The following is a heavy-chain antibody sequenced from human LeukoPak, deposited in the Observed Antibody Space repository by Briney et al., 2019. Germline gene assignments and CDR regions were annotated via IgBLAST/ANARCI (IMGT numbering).Heavy chain of an antibody. Sequence: GGSLRLSCAASGFIFSSVGMHWVRQAPGKGLEWVAVISYDGSNKYYADSVRGRFTISRDNSKNTLYLQMNSLRAEDTALYYCAKTGGSAGTPTFFDYWGQGTLVTVSS. V-gene: IGHV3-30*18. J-gene: IGHJ4*02. CDR1: GFIFSSVG. CDR2: ISYDGSNK. D-gene: IGHD6-13*01. CDR3: AKTGGSAGTPTFFDY.